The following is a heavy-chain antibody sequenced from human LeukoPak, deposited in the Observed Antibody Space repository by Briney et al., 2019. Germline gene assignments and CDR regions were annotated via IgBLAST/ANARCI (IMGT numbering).Heavy chain of an antibody. D-gene: IGHD2-2*01. CDR1: GFTFDDYG. J-gene: IGHJ5*02. CDR2: INWNGGST. Sequence: GGSLRLSCAASGFTFDDYGMSWVRQAPGKGLEWVSGINWNGGSTGYADSVKGRFTISRDNAKNSLYLQMNSLRAEDTALYYCARDQEGDCSSTSCYYGPSNWFDPWGQGTLVTVSS. CDR3: ARDQEGDCSSTSCYYGPSNWFDP. V-gene: IGHV3-20*04.